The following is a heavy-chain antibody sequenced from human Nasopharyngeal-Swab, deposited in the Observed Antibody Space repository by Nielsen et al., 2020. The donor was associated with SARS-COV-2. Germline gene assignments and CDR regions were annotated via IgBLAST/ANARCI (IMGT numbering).Heavy chain of an antibody. CDR3: AKTLAPRGYFDY. J-gene: IGHJ4*02. D-gene: IGHD3-10*01. CDR1: GFTFSSYA. CDR2: ISGSGGST. Sequence: GESLKISYAASGFTFSSYAMSWVRQAPGKGLEWVSAISGSGGSTYYADSVKGRFTISRDNSKNTLYLQMNSLRAEDTAVYYCAKTLAPRGYFDYWGQGTLVTVSS. V-gene: IGHV3-23*01.